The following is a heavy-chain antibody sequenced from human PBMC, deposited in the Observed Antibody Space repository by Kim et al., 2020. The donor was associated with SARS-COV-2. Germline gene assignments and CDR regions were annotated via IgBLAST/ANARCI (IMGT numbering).Heavy chain of an antibody. V-gene: IGHV1-46*01. CDR2: INPSGGST. CDR1: GYTFTSYY. Sequence: ASVNVSCKASGYTFTSYYMHWVRQAPGQGLEWMGIINPSGGSTSYAQKFQGRVTMTRDTSTSTVYMELSSLRSEDTAVYYCARDLTTTDGYRDYYYGMDVWGQGTTVTVSS. CDR3: ARDLTTTDGYRDYYYGMDV. J-gene: IGHJ6*02. D-gene: IGHD5-12*01.